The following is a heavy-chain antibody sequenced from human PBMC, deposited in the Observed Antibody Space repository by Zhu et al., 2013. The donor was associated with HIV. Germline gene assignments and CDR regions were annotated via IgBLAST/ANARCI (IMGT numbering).Heavy chain of an antibody. Sequence: QVQLVQSGAEVKKPGASVKVSCRTPGHTFTNYYMHWVRQAPGQGLEWMAKINPNGVITTSAQRFQGRVTLTKDASTSTVYMELRSLTSEDTAVYYCARAGLALDGTLSWGPKSQMGKWFDSWGQGTLGHRLL. J-gene: IGHJ5*01. CDR1: GHTFTNYY. D-gene: IGHD3-3*02. CDR3: ARAGLALDGTLSWGPKSQMGKWFDS. CDR2: INPNGVIT. V-gene: IGHV1-46*01.